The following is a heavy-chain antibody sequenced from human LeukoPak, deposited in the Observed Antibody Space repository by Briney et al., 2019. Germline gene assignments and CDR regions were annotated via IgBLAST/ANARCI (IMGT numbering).Heavy chain of an antibody. CDR2: ISGDGGST. Sequence: GGSLRLSCAASGFTFSNYAMSWVRQAPGKGLEWVSVISGDGGSTYYADSVRGRFTISRVNSKNTLYLQMSSLSVDDTTVYYCAKGPLIEVAGTTWDHWGQGTLVTVSS. CDR3: AKGPLIEVAGTTWDH. D-gene: IGHD6-19*01. V-gene: IGHV3-23*01. J-gene: IGHJ4*02. CDR1: GFTFSNYA.